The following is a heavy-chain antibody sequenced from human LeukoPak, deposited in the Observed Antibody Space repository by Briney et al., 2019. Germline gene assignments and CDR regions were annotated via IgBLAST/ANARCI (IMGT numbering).Heavy chain of an antibody. J-gene: IGHJ6*04. Sequence: PSETLSLTCTVYGGSFSGYYWNWIRQPPGKGLEWIGEISHSGSTNYNPSLKSRVTISVDTSKNQFSLKLSSVTAADTAVYYCARQSRSRVGKTTVTTEDVWGKGTTVTISS. CDR1: GGSFSGYY. CDR3: ARQSRSRVGKTTVTTEDV. V-gene: IGHV4-34*01. D-gene: IGHD4-17*01. CDR2: ISHSGST.